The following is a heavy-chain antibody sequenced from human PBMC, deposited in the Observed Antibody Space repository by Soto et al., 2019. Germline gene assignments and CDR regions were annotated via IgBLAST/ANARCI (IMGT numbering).Heavy chain of an antibody. D-gene: IGHD5-18*01. Sequence: VGSLRLSCAASGFTFSSYWMHWVRQAPGKGLVWVSRINSDGSSTSYADSVKGRFTISRDNAKNTLYLQMNSLRAEDTAVYYCARERGYSYGSYYYGMDVWGQGTTVTVSS. CDR1: GFTFSSYW. J-gene: IGHJ6*02. CDR2: INSDGSST. CDR3: ARERGYSYGSYYYGMDV. V-gene: IGHV3-74*01.